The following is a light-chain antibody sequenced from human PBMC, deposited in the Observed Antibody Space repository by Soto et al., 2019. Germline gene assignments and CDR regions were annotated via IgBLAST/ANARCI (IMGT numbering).Light chain of an antibody. V-gene: IGKV3-15*01. Sequence: EIVMTQSPATLSVSPGERATLSCRASQSVSSNLAWYQQQPCQAPRLLIYGASTRATGIPARLSGSGSGTQFTLTISSLQSEDFAVYYCQQYNNWPPWTFGQGTKVEIK. CDR1: QSVSSN. J-gene: IGKJ1*01. CDR3: QQYNNWPPWT. CDR2: GAS.